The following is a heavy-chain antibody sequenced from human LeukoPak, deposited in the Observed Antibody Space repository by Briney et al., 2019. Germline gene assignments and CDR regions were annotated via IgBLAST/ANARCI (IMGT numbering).Heavy chain of an antibody. J-gene: IGHJ6*02. V-gene: IGHV5-51*01. CDR3: ARAAAATGGYYYGMDV. Sequence: GESLKISCKGSGYSFTSYWIGWVRQMPGKGLEWMGIIYPGDSDTRYSPSFQGQVTISADKSISTAYLQWSSLKASDTAMYYCARAAAATGGYYYGMDVWAKEPRSPSP. D-gene: IGHD6-13*01. CDR2: IYPGDSDT. CDR1: GYSFTSYW.